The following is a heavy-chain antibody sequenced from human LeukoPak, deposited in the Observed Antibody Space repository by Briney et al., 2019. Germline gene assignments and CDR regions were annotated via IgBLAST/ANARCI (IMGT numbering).Heavy chain of an antibody. D-gene: IGHD3-3*01. Sequence: PSETLSLTCTVSGGSISSSSYYWGWIRQPPGKGLEWNGSIYYSGSTNYNPSLKSRVTISVDTSKNQFSLKLTSVTAADTAAYYCARAAYDSWSGYSVGGIDYWGQGTLVTVSS. CDR1: GGSISSSSYY. CDR2: IYYSGST. CDR3: ARAAYDSWSGYSVGGIDY. V-gene: IGHV4-39*07. J-gene: IGHJ4*02.